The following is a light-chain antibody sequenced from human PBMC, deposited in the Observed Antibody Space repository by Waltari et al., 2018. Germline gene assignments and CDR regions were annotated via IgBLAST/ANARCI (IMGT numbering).Light chain of an antibody. V-gene: IGLV3-19*01. CDR3: HSRDASGVGGS. J-gene: IGLJ2*01. CDR1: SLRSYY. Sequence: SSELTQDPAVSVAMGQTVRITCHGDSLRSYYASWYQQRPAQAPRLVMYDKNNRPSGVPDRFSGSSSHNTASLTITGAQAEDEASYYCHSRDASGVGGSFGGGTKLTVL. CDR2: DKN.